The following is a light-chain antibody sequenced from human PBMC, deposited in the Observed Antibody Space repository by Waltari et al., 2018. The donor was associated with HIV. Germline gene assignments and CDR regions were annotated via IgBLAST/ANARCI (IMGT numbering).Light chain of an antibody. V-gene: IGKV1-5*03. Sequence: DIRLTQTPSTLSAAVRDTVTITCRASQNIGTSLAWYQQKPGKAPTLLIYQASTLQNGVSSRFSGSGSGTEFTLTITSLQRDDFASYFCQQYETHYTFGQGSRLE. J-gene: IGKJ2*01. CDR1: QNIGTS. CDR2: QAS. CDR3: QQYETHYT.